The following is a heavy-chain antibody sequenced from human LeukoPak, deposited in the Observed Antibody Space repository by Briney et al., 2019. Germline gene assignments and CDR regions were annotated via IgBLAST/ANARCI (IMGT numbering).Heavy chain of an antibody. Sequence: GGSLRLSCATSGFSFSGSTMHWVRQAPGKGLEWLGHVRSKRDNYATVYAASVEGRSTISRDDTKSTAYLQMKSLKIEDTALYHCTRLGGGSPDLIIVPGANKLKRYDPWGQGTLVTVSS. D-gene: IGHD2-2*01. CDR2: VRSKRDNYAT. CDR1: GFSFSGST. V-gene: IGHV3-73*01. J-gene: IGHJ5*02. CDR3: TRLGGGSPDLIIVPGANKLKRYDP.